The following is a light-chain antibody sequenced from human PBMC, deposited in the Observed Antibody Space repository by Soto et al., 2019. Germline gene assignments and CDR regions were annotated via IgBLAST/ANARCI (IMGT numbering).Light chain of an antibody. Sequence: DIQMTQSPSTLSASVGDRVTITCRASQSISSWLAWYQQKPGKAPKVLIYDASSLESGVPSRFSGSGSGTEFTLTISSLQPDDFATYYCQQYNSYWTFGRGTKVAIK. J-gene: IGKJ1*01. CDR1: QSISSW. CDR3: QQYNSYWT. CDR2: DAS. V-gene: IGKV1-5*01.